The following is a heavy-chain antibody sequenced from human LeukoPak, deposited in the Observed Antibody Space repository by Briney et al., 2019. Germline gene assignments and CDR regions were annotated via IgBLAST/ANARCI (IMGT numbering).Heavy chain of an antibody. D-gene: IGHD3-9*01. CDR1: GGSFSGYY. V-gene: IGHV4-34*01. Sequence: SETLSLTCAVYGGSFSGYYWSWIRQPPGKGLEWIGEINHSGSTNYNPSLKSRVTISVDTSKNQFSLKLSSVTAADTAVYYCASGARRFDILTGYYSFYPYYFDYWGQGTLVTVSS. CDR2: INHSGST. CDR3: ASGARRFDILTGYYSFYPYYFDY. J-gene: IGHJ4*02.